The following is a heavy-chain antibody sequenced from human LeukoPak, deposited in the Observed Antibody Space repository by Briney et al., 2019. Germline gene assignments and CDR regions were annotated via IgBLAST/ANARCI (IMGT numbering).Heavy chain of an antibody. J-gene: IGHJ4*02. CDR1: GFTFSGYS. V-gene: IGHV3-64*02. Sequence: PGGSLRLSCAASGFTFSGYSMHWVRQAPGKGLEHVPSISSNGGGTYYIDSVKGRFTLSRDNFKNTLYLQMDSLRPEDMGVYYCARTSGYFDYWGQGTLVAVSS. CDR2: ISSNGGGT. D-gene: IGHD6-19*01. CDR3: ARTSGYFDY.